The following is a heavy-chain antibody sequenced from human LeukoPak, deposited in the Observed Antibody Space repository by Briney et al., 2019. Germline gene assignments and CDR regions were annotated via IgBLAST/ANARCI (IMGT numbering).Heavy chain of an antibody. V-gene: IGHV4-39*07. J-gene: IGHJ4*02. Sequence: PSETLSLTCTVSGDSISSSSYYWVWLRQPPGKGLEWIATIYYSGSTYYNPSLKSRVTISVDTSKNQFSLRLSSVTAADTAVYYCARHGGSYTFDFWGQGVLVTVSS. CDR2: IYYSGST. CDR3: ARHGGSYTFDF. CDR1: GDSISSSSYY. D-gene: IGHD1-26*01.